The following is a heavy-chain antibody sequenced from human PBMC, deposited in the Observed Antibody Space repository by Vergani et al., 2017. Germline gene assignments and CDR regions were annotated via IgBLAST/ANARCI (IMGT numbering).Heavy chain of an antibody. D-gene: IGHD5-12*01. CDR3: TRHXPCVDGTCLHFEH. J-gene: IGHJ4*02. CDR1: ESSFISNE. V-gene: IGHV5-51*01. CDR2: INPIDSKI. Sequence: EVMLVQSGAEVKKPGESMKISCKYSESSFISNEIAWVRQMSGKGLQWMGNINPIDSKIAYSPSFQGQTIMSLDKSITTAYLQWRSLKASDTAIYYCTRHXPCVDGTCLHFEHWGQGTQVTFSS.